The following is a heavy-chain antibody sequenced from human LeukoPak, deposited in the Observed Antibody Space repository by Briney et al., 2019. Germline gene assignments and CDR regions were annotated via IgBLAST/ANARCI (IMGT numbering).Heavy chain of an antibody. Sequence: PGRSLRLSCAASGFTFSAYWMGWVRLTPGKGLEWVSYISSSGSTIYYANSVKGRFTISRDNAKNSLYLQMNSLRAEDTAVYYCARPNNWNYVYYFDYWGQGTLVTVSS. D-gene: IGHD1-7*01. V-gene: IGHV3-11*01. CDR3: ARPNNWNYVYYFDY. CDR2: ISSSGSTI. CDR1: GFTFSAYW. J-gene: IGHJ4*02.